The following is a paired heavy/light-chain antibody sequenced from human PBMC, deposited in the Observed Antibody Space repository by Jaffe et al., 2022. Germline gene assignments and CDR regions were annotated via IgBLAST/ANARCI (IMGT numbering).Heavy chain of an antibody. CDR1: GFTFSNAW. CDR2: IKSKTDGGTT. V-gene: IGHV3-15*01. D-gene: IGHD1-7*01. Sequence: EVQLVESGGGLVKPGGSLRLSCAASGFTFSNAWMSWVRQAPGKGLEWVGRIKSKTDGGTTDYAAPVKGRFTISRDDSKNTLYLQMNSLKTEDTAVYYCTTWLSLPAAMYNWNSDAFDIWGQGTMVTVSS. J-gene: IGHJ3*02. CDR3: TTWLSLPAAMYNWNSDAFDI.
Light chain of an antibody. CDR1: ALPKKY. J-gene: IGLJ2*01. Sequence: SYELTQPPSVSVSPGQTARITCSGDALPKKYAYWYQQKSGQAPVLVIYEDSKRPSGIPERFSGSSSGTMATLTISGAQVEDEADYYCYSTDSSGNLGVFGGGTKLTVL. V-gene: IGLV3-10*01. CDR2: EDS. CDR3: YSTDSSGNLGV.